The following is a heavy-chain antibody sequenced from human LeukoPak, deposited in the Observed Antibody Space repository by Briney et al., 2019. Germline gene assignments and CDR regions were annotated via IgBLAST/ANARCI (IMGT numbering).Heavy chain of an antibody. Sequence: PGGSLRLSCAASGFTFSSYGMHWVRQAPGKGLGWVAFIRYDGSNKYYADSVKGRFTISRDNSKNTLYLQMNSLRAEDTAVYYCARKGPVLRYFDWLLKANWFDPWGQGTLVTVSS. CDR3: ARKGPVLRYFDWLLKANWFDP. CDR2: IRYDGSNK. J-gene: IGHJ5*02. V-gene: IGHV3-30*02. D-gene: IGHD3-9*01. CDR1: GFTFSSYG.